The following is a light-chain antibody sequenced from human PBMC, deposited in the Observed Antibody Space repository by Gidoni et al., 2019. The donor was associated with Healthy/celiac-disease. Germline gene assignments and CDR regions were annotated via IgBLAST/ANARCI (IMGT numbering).Light chain of an antibody. V-gene: IGKV1-5*03. CDR2: KAS. Sequence: DIQMTQSPSTLSASVGDRVTITCRASQSISSRLAWYQQKPGQAPKLLIYKASSLESGVPSRFSGSGSGTEFTLTISSLQPDDFATYYGQQYNSYRTFGQGTKVEIK. CDR1: QSISSR. J-gene: IGKJ1*01. CDR3: QQYNSYRT.